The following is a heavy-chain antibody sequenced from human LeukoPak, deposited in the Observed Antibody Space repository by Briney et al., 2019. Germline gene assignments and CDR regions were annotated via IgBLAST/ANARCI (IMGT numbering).Heavy chain of an antibody. CDR3: ASHNGYCSSTSCPYYFDY. Sequence: SVKVSCKASGYTFTSYDINWVRQATGQGLEWMGWMNPIFGTANYAQKFQGRVTITADESTSTAYMELSSLRSEDTAVYYCASHNGYCSSTSCPYYFDYWGQGTLVTVSS. CDR1: GYTFTSYD. J-gene: IGHJ4*02. V-gene: IGHV1-69*13. CDR2: MNPIFGTA. D-gene: IGHD2-2*03.